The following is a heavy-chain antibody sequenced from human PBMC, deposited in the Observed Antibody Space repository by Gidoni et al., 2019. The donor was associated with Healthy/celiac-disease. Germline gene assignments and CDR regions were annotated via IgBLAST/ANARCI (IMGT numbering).Heavy chain of an antibody. CDR3: AKDQDYSSGDYVLDAFDI. CDR1: AFTFSRYA. D-gene: IGHD3-22*01. J-gene: IGHJ3*02. V-gene: IGHV3-23*01. CDR2: ISGSGGST. Sequence: EVQLLESGGGLVQPGGSLRLSCAASAFTFSRYAMSWVRQAPGKGLECVSGISGSGGSTYYEESVKGRFTISRDNAKNTLYLQMNSLRAEDTAVYYCAKDQDYSSGDYVLDAFDIWGQGTMVTVSS.